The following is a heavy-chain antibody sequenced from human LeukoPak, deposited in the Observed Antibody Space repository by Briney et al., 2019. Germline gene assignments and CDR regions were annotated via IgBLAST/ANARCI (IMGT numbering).Heavy chain of an antibody. V-gene: IGHV3-30-3*01. Sequence: PGRSVRLSCAASGFTFSSYAMHWVRQAPGKGLEWVAVISYDGSNKYYADSVKGRFTISRDNSKNTLYLQMNSLRAEDTAVYYCARDQGGWGQGTLVTVSS. CDR2: ISYDGSNK. CDR1: GFTFSSYA. D-gene: IGHD1-26*01. J-gene: IGHJ4*02. CDR3: ARDQGG.